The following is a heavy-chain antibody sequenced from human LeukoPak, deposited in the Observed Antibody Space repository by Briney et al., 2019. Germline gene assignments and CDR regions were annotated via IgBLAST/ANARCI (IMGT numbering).Heavy chain of an antibody. CDR2: ISYDGSNK. CDR3: ARDRVGY. CDR1: GFTFSSYA. J-gene: IGHJ4*02. Sequence: GRSLRLSCAASGFTFSSYAMHWVRQAPGKGLEWVAVISYDGSNKYYADSVKGRFTISRDNSKNTLYLQMNSLRAEDTAVYYCARDRVGYWGQGTLVTVS. V-gene: IGHV3-30*04.